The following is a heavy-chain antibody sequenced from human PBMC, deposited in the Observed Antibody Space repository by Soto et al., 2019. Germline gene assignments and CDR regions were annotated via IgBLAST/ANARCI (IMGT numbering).Heavy chain of an antibody. Sequence: ASVKVSCKASGYTFTGYYMHWVRQAPGQGLEWMGWINPNSGGTNYAQKFQGWVTMTRDTSISTAYMELSRLRSDDTAVYYCARDRVRGYYGMDVWGQGTTVTVSS. CDR1: GYTFTGYY. CDR2: INPNSGGT. V-gene: IGHV1-2*04. J-gene: IGHJ6*02. CDR3: ARDRVRGYYGMDV. D-gene: IGHD3-10*01.